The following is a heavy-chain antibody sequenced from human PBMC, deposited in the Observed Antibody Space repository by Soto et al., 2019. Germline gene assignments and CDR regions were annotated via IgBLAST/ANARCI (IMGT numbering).Heavy chain of an antibody. Sequence: SETLCLTCAVYGGSFSGYYWSWIRQLPGKGLERIGEINHSGSTNYNPSLKSRVTISVDTSKNQFSLKLSSVTAAETAVYYCARGGLSYYGSGSSLPWFDSWGQGSLVTVAS. CDR3: ARGGLSYYGSGSSLPWFDS. CDR1: GGSFSGYY. V-gene: IGHV4-34*01. CDR2: INHSGST. D-gene: IGHD3-10*01. J-gene: IGHJ5*01.